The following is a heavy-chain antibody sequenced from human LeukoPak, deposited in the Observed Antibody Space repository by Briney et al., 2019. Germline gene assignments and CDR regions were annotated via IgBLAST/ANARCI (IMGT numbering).Heavy chain of an antibody. CDR3: ARLYSSSWYGYYYYYMDV. V-gene: IGHV3-53*01. CDR2: TYSRGSA. CDR1: GFTVRSNY. J-gene: IGHJ6*03. Sequence: PGVSLRLCCAASGFTVRSNYMSWVRQAPGEGLEWVSVTYSRGSAYYAASVKGRFTVSRDNSKNALYLQMNSLRAEDTAVYYCARLYSSSWYGYYYYYMDVWGKGTTVTVSS. D-gene: IGHD6-13*01.